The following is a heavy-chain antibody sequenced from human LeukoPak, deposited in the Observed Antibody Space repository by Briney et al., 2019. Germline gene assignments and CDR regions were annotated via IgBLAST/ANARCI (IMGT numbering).Heavy chain of an antibody. J-gene: IGHJ4*02. CDR2: ISGSGGST. Sequence: GGSLRLSCAASGFTFSSYAMSWVRQAPGKGLEWVSAISGSGGSTYYADSVKGRFTISRDNSKNTLYLQMNSLRAEDTAVYYCASRVAYYYGSGSYSYFDYWGQGTLVTVSS. CDR1: GFTFSSYA. D-gene: IGHD3-10*01. V-gene: IGHV3-23*01. CDR3: ASRVAYYYGSGSYSYFDY.